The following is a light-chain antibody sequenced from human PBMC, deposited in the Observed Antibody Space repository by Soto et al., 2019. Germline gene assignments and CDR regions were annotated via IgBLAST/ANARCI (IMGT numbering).Light chain of an antibody. V-gene: IGKV3-20*01. CDR1: QSVSNNY. Sequence: EIVLTQSPGTLSLSPGERATLSCRASQSVSNNYLAWYQQKPGQAPRLLIYGASNRATGIPDRFSGSGSGTDFNLTISRLEPEDFALYYCKQYGNSPLTFGQGTRLEIK. J-gene: IGKJ5*01. CDR2: GAS. CDR3: KQYGNSPLT.